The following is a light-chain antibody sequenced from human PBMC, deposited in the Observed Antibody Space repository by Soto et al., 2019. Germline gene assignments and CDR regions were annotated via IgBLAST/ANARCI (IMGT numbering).Light chain of an antibody. V-gene: IGKV3-15*01. CDR1: QSVSNN. CDR3: QQYYQWPSYT. J-gene: IGKJ2*01. CDR2: RAF. Sequence: EIVLTQSPGTLSLPPGERATLSCRASQSVSNNFLAWYRQKPGQAPRLLIYRAFTRATGIPARFSGSGFGTDFTLTISSLQSEDFAVYYCQQYYQWPSYTFGQGTKVDIK.